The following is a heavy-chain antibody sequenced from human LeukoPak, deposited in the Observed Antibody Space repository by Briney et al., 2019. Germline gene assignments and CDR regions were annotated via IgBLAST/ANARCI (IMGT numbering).Heavy chain of an antibody. CDR3: ATSYSYGSFDY. Sequence: SETLSLTCTVSGGSISSYYWSWIRQPPGKGLEWIGYIYYSGSTNCNPSLKSRVTISVDTSKNQFSLKLSSVTAADTAVYYCATSYSYGSFDYWGQGTLVTVSS. V-gene: IGHV4-59*01. CDR1: GGSISSYY. D-gene: IGHD5-18*01. J-gene: IGHJ4*02. CDR2: IYYSGST.